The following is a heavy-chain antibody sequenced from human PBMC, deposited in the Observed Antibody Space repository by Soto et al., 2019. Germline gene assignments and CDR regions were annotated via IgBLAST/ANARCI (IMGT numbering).Heavy chain of an antibody. Sequence: GGSLRLSCAASGFTFSSYAMSWVRQAPGKGLEWVSAISGSGGSTYYADSVKGRFTISRDNSKNTLYLQMNSLRAEDTAVYYCAKVGGYCSGGSCPHGMDVWGQGTTVTVSS. D-gene: IGHD2-15*01. CDR1: GFTFSSYA. V-gene: IGHV3-23*01. CDR3: AKVGGYCSGGSCPHGMDV. J-gene: IGHJ6*02. CDR2: ISGSGGST.